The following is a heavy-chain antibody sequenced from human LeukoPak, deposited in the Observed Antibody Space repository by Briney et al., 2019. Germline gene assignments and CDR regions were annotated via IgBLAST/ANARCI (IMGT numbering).Heavy chain of an antibody. CDR1: GDSIHSSVYY. J-gene: IGHJ3*02. V-gene: IGHV4-39*01. Sequence: SETLSLTCTVSGDSIHSSVYYWGWVRQPPGKGREWIGNVYYTGSTFYNPSLESRVTISVDTSKTRFSLKLSSMTAADTAVYFCARHSGPVIPDGLDIWGQGTMVTVSS. CDR2: VYYTGST. CDR3: ARHSGPVIPDGLDI. D-gene: IGHD4-11*01.